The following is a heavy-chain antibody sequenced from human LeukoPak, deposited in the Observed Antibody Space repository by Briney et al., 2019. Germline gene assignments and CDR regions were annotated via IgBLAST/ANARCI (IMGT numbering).Heavy chain of an antibody. Sequence: SETLSLTCTVSGDSMTNYYWSWIRQPPGKGLEWIGYISYSGSTNYNPSLKSRVTISIDTSKNQFSLKLSSVTAADTAVYYCATSGGYCSSTSCYNPDAFDIWGQGTMVTVSS. CDR1: GDSMTNYY. CDR2: ISYSGST. V-gene: IGHV4-59*08. CDR3: ATSGGYCSSTSCYNPDAFDI. D-gene: IGHD2-2*02. J-gene: IGHJ3*02.